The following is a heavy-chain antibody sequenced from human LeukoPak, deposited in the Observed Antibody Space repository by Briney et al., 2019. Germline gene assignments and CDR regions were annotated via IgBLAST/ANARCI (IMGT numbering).Heavy chain of an antibody. D-gene: IGHD3-10*01. J-gene: IGHJ5*02. CDR3: AREGRYYGLDP. Sequence: ASVKVSCKASGYTFTSHGISWVRQAPGQGLEWMGWISTYNGNTNYAQKLQGRVTMTTDTSTSTAYMELRSLRPDDTAVYYCAREGRYYGLDPWGQGTLDTVSS. CDR1: GYTFTSHG. CDR2: ISTYNGNT. V-gene: IGHV1-18*01.